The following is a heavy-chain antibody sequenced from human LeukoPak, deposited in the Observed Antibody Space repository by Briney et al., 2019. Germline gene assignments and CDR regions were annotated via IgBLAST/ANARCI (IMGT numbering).Heavy chain of an antibody. V-gene: IGHV4-30-2*01. J-gene: IGHJ4*02. CDR2: IYHSGST. Sequence: SETLSLTCAVSGGSISSGGYSWSWIRQPPGKGLEWIGYIYHSGSTYYNPSLKSRVTISVDRSKNQFSLKLSSVTAADTAVYYCARNGDYGGYYFDYWGQGTLVTASS. D-gene: IGHD4-17*01. CDR3: ARNGDYGGYYFDY. CDR1: GGSISSGGYS.